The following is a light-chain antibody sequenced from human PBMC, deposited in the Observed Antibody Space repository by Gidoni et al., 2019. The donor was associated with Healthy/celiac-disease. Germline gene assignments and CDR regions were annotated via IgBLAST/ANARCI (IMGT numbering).Light chain of an antibody. CDR2: CAS. J-gene: IGKJ4*01. CDR1: QSLSSSY. V-gene: IGKV3-20*01. Sequence: IVLTQSPGTLSLSPGERATLSCRASQSLSSSYLAWYQQKPGQAPKLLIYCASSRATGIPDRFSGSGSGTDFTLTISRLEPEEVAVYYCQQYGSTPKTFXGXTKVEIK. CDR3: QQYGSTPKT.